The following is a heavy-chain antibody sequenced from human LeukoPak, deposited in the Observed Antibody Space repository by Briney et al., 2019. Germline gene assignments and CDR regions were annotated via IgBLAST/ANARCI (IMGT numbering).Heavy chain of an antibody. J-gene: IGHJ4*02. CDR3: ARGARIEAVVVAATLAYYFDY. CDR2: INHSGST. Sequence: SETLSLTCAVYGGSFSGYYWSWIRQPPGKGLEWIGEINHSGSTNYNPSLKSRVTISVDTSKNQFSLKLSSVTAADTAVYYCARGARIEAVVVAATLAYYFDYWGQGTLVTVSS. V-gene: IGHV4-34*01. D-gene: IGHD2-15*01. CDR1: GGSFSGYY.